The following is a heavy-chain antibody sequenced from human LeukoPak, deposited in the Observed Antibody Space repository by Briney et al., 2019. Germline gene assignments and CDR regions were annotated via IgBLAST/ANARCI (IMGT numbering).Heavy chain of an antibody. J-gene: IGHJ6*03. CDR2: IRYDGSNK. V-gene: IGHV3-30*02. Sequence: GGSLRLSCAASGFTFSSYGMHWVRQAPGKGLEWVAFIRYDGSNKYYADSVKGRFTISRDNSKNTLYLQMNSLRAGDTAVYYCTRVEETATTAAIIRKYSYYYYYMDVWGKGNTVTVSS. CDR3: TRVEETATTAAIIRKYSYYYYYMDV. D-gene: IGHD4-11*01. CDR1: GFTFSSYG.